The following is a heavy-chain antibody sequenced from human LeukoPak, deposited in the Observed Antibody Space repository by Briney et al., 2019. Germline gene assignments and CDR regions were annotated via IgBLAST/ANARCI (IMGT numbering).Heavy chain of an antibody. V-gene: IGHV3-30-3*01. CDR2: ISYDGNNK. Sequence: PGGSLRLSCAASGFTFTTYSMHWVRQTPGKGLEWVAVISYDGNNKFYEDSLKGRFTISRDNSKNTLYLEMNSLRAEDTAVYYCARDLSNGGSLDYWGQGTLVTVSS. CDR3: ARDLSNGGSLDY. D-gene: IGHD6-19*01. CDR1: GFTFTTYS. J-gene: IGHJ4*02.